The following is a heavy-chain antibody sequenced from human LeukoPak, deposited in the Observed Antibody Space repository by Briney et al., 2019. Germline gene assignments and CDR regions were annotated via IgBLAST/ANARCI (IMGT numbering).Heavy chain of an antibody. CDR3: ARVDGDYERVGY. D-gene: IGHD4-17*01. J-gene: IGHJ4*02. CDR1: GFTFSSYA. CDR2: IIPILGIA. Sequence: GGSLRLSCAASGFTFSSYAISWVRQAPGQGLEWMGRIIPILGIANYAQKFQGRVTITADKSTSTAYMELSSLRSEDTAVYYCARVDGDYERVGYWGQGTLVTVSS. V-gene: IGHV1-69*04.